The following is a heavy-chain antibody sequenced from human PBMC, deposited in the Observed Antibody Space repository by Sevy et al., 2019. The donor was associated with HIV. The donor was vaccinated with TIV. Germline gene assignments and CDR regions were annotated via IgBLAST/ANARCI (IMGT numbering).Heavy chain of an antibody. CDR3: AKASYRDYYDSGCYVTE. V-gene: IGHV3-30*04. CDR1: GFTFVSYA. J-gene: IGHJ4*02. CDR2: ISCDGRKI. Sequence: GGSLRLSCAASGFTFVSYAMHWVRQAPGKGLEWVAMISCDGRKINYADSVKGRFTISRDTSKNTLLLQMNSLRAEDTAVYYCAKASYRDYYDSGCYVTEWGQGTLVTVSS. D-gene: IGHD3-22*01.